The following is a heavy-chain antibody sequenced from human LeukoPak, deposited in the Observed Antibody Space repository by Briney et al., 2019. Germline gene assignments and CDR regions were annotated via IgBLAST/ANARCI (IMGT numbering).Heavy chain of an antibody. D-gene: IGHD5-24*01. J-gene: IGHJ6*03. Sequence: SETLSLTCAVYGGSFSGYYWSWIRQPPGKGLEWIGEINHSGSTNYNPSLKSRATISVDTSKNQFSLKLSSVTAADTAVYYCARGLGFLGRDGYNSLYYYYYYMDVWGKGTTVTVSS. CDR2: INHSGST. CDR3: ARGLGFLGRDGYNSLYYYYYYMDV. CDR1: GGSFSGYY. V-gene: IGHV4-34*01.